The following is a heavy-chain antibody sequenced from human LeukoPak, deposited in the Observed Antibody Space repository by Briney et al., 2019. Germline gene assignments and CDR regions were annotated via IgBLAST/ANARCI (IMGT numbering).Heavy chain of an antibody. V-gene: IGHV3-21*01. Sequence: GGSLRLSCVASGFTFSSYSINWVRQAPGKGLEWVSSISSSSSYIYYADSVKGRFIISRDNAKNSLYLQMNSLRAEDTAVYYCARSGGGPCDYWGQGTLVTVSS. CDR1: GFTFSSYS. J-gene: IGHJ4*02. CDR3: ARSGGGPCDY. CDR2: ISSSSSYI. D-gene: IGHD3-10*01.